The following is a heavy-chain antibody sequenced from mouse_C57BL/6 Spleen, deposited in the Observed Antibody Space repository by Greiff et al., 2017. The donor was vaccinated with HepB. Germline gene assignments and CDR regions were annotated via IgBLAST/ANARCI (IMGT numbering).Heavy chain of an antibody. CDR1: GYAFSSYW. J-gene: IGHJ4*01. CDR2: IYPGDGDT. D-gene: IGHD1-1*01. V-gene: IGHV1-80*01. CDR3: ALFVVATKDYAMDY. Sequence: QVQLQQSGAELVKPGASVKISCKASGYAFSSYWMNWVKQRPGKGLEWIGQIYPGDGDTNYNGKFKGKATVTADKSSSTAYMQLSSLTSEDSAVYFCALFVVATKDYAMDYWGQGTSVTVSS.